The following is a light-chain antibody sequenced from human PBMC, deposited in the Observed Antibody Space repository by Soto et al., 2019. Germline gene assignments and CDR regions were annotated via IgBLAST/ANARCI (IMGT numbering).Light chain of an antibody. Sequence: QSVLTQPASVSGSPGQSITISCTGTSSDVGGYNYVSWYQQHPGKAPKLMIYEVSNRPSGISYRFSGSKSGNTASLTISGPQAEDEADYYCSSYTTSTSLVFGGGPKLTVL. CDR1: SSDVGGYNY. CDR3: SSYTTSTSLV. V-gene: IGLV2-14*01. CDR2: EVS. J-gene: IGLJ3*02.